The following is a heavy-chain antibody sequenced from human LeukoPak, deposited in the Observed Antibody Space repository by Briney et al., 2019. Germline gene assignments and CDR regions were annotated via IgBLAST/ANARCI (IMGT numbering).Heavy chain of an antibody. Sequence: ASVKVSCKASGYTFTGYYMHWVRQAPGQGLEWMGWINPNSGGTNYAQKFQGRVTMTRDTSISTAYMELSRLRSDDTAVYYCAKAAVAGTRGWYFDLWGRGTLVTVSS. J-gene: IGHJ2*01. V-gene: IGHV1-2*02. CDR1: GYTFTGYY. CDR3: AKAAVAGTRGWYFDL. D-gene: IGHD6-19*01. CDR2: INPNSGGT.